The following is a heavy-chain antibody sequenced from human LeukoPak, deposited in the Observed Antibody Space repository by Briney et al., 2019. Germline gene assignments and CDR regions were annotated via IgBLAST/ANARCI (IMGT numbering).Heavy chain of an antibody. D-gene: IGHD2-2*01. CDR3: ARDWYCNRTSCYNLFDP. J-gene: IGHJ5*02. Sequence: APVKVSCKASGYTFTSYGISWVRQAPGQGLEWMGWISASSGDTNYAQSLQGRLTMTTDTSTSTAYMELRSLRSDDTAVYYCARDWYCNRTSCYNLFDPWGQGTLVTVSS. V-gene: IGHV1-18*01. CDR2: ISASSGDT. CDR1: GYTFTSYG.